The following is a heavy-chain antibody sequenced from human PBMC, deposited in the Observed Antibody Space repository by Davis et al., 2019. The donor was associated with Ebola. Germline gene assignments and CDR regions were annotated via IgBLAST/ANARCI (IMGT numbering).Heavy chain of an antibody. Sequence: ASVKVSCKASGYTFTSYYMHWVRQAPGQGLEWMGIINPSGGSTSYAQKFQGRVTMTRDTSASTVYMELSSLRSEDTAVYYCARDNGGSSPHYYYYYYGMDVWGQGTTVTVSS. CDR2: INPSGGST. CDR3: ARDNGGSSPHYYYYYYGMDV. V-gene: IGHV1-46*01. D-gene: IGHD6-6*01. CDR1: GYTFTSYY. J-gene: IGHJ6*02.